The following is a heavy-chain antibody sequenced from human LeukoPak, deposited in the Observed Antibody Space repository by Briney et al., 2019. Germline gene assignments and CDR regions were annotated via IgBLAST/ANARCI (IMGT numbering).Heavy chain of an antibody. CDR3: TKEEQQLWFFDY. CDR1: GFTFSSNG. D-gene: IGHD5-18*01. Sequence: GGSLRLSCAASGFTFSSNGMHWVRQAPGKGLEWVAFIRYDGNNQYYADSVKGRFTISRDNSKNTLYLQMNSLRAQDTAVYYCTKEEQQLWFFDYWGQGTLVTVSS. CDR2: IRYDGNNQ. V-gene: IGHV3-30*02. J-gene: IGHJ4*02.